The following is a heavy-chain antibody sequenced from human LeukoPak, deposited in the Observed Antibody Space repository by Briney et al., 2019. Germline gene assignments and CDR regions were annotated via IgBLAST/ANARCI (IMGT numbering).Heavy chain of an antibody. CDR2: ISSSSSYI. CDR3: AIAASGSYSSLPFDY. Sequence: GGSLRLSCVASGFTFSSYSMNWVRQAPGKGLEWVSSISSSSSYIYYADSVKGRFTISRDNAKNSLYLQMNSLRAEDTAVYYCAIAASGSYSSLPFDYWGQGTLVTVSS. J-gene: IGHJ4*02. D-gene: IGHD1-26*01. V-gene: IGHV3-21*01. CDR1: GFTFSSYS.